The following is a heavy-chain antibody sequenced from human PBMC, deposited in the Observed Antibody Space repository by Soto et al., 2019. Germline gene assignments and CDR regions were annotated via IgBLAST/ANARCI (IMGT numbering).Heavy chain of an antibody. CDR3: ATHGLGVSSPPYVDN. V-gene: IGHV1-69*01. Sequence: QLVQSGSEVQKPGSSVKVSCQASGGTFSGYVVTWVRQAPGQGLEWMGEFVPLFGTTNYAQRFSGRITITAEESTSTAYMELRTLRSDDTAVYYCATHGLGVSSPPYVDNWGQGTLVTVSS. CDR1: GGTFSGYV. CDR2: FVPLFGTT. J-gene: IGHJ4*02. D-gene: IGHD2-2*01.